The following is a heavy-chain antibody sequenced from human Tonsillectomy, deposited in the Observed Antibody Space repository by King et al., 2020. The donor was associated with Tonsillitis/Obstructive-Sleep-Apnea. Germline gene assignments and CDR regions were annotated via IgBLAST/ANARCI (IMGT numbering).Heavy chain of an antibody. CDR2: ISSDGHNK. V-gene: IGHV3-30*04. CDR3: ARGEMATISPAFDI. D-gene: IGHD5-24*01. CDR1: GVTFRHYA. Sequence: VQLVESGGGVVQPGRSRRLSCVASGVTFRHYAMHWVRQAPGKGLEWAALISSDGHNKYYVDSVKGRFTISRDNSKNTLYLQMNFLRPEDTAVYYCARGEMATISPAFDIWGQGTMVTVSS. J-gene: IGHJ3*02.